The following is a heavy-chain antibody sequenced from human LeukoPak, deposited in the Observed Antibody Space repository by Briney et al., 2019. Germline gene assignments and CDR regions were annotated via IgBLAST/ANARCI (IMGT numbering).Heavy chain of an antibody. D-gene: IGHD6-13*01. CDR3: AKDPIAAAGALYYYYYMDV. J-gene: IGHJ6*03. Sequence: RVSLRLSCAASVFTFSIYAMSWLRQAPGKGLECVSPISGSCCSTYYADSVKGLFTISRDHSNNTLYLQMNSLSAEDTPVYHLAKDPIAAAGALYYYYYMDVWGKGTTVTVSS. CDR1: VFTFSIYA. V-gene: IGHV3-23*01. CDR2: ISGSCCST.